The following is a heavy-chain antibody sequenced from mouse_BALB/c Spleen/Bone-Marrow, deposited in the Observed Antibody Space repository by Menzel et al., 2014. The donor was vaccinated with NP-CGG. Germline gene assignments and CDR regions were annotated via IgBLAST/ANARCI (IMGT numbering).Heavy chain of an antibody. CDR2: INPSTGYT. CDR3: ARYGGRSYDGFAY. CDR1: GYTFTIYW. J-gene: IGHJ3*01. V-gene: IGHV1-7*01. Sequence: VQLVESGAELAKPGASVKMSCKASGYTFTIYWMHWVKQRPGQGLEWIGYINPSTGYTEYNQKFKDKATSTADKSSSTAYMQLSSLTSEDSAVYYCARYGGRSYDGFAYWGQGTLVTVSA. D-gene: IGHD2-12*01.